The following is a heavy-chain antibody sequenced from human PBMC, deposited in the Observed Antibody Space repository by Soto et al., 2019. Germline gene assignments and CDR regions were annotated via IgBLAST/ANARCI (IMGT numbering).Heavy chain of an antibody. D-gene: IGHD4-17*01. CDR3: AGITGVTTHY. V-gene: IGHV1-3*01. CDR2: INAGNGNT. Sequence: QVQLVQSGAEVKKPGASVKVSCKASGYTFTSYAMHWVRQAPGQRLEWMGWINAGNGNTKYSQKFQGRVTITRDTSASTAYMELSNLRSEDTAVYYCAGITGVTTHYWGQGTLVTVSS. CDR1: GYTFTSYA. J-gene: IGHJ4*02.